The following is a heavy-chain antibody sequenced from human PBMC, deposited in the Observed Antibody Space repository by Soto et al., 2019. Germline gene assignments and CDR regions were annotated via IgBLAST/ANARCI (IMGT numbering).Heavy chain of an antibody. D-gene: IGHD3-10*01. CDR3: AKELLRLGESLERYFDY. Sequence: EVQLLESGGDLVQPGGSLRLSCAASGFTFSTYAMSWVRQAPGKGLEWVSAISGSGSSRYYADSAKGRFTISRDNSKNTLFLQLKSLRAEDTAVYYCAKELLRLGESLERYFDYWGQGTLVTVSS. CDR2: ISGSGSSR. CDR1: GFTFSTYA. J-gene: IGHJ4*02. V-gene: IGHV3-23*01.